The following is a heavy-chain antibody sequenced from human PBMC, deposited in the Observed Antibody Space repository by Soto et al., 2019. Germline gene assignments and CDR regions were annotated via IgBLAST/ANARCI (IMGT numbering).Heavy chain of an antibody. CDR1: GFTFSSYS. Sequence: SGGSLRLSCAASGFTFSSYSMNWVRQAPGKGLEWVSYISSSSSTIYYADSVKGRFTISRDNAKNSLYLQMNSLRAEDTAVYYCAKIRSYTPNNVFDIWGQGTMVTVSS. CDR3: AKIRSYTPNNVFDI. J-gene: IGHJ3*02. D-gene: IGHD3-10*01. V-gene: IGHV3-48*01. CDR2: ISSSSSTI.